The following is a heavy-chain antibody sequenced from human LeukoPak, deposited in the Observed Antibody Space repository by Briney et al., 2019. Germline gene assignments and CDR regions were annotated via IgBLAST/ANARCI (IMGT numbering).Heavy chain of an antibody. CDR3: ARVSCSSTSCYYFDY. CDR1: GGSFSGYY. V-gene: IGHV4-34*01. CDR2: INHSGST. J-gene: IGHJ4*02. D-gene: IGHD2-2*01. Sequence: PSETLSLTCAGYGGSFSGYYWSWIRQPPGKGLEWIGEINHSGSTNYNPSLKSRVTISVDTSKNQFSLKLSSVTAADTAVYYCARVSCSSTSCYYFDYWGQGTLVTVSS.